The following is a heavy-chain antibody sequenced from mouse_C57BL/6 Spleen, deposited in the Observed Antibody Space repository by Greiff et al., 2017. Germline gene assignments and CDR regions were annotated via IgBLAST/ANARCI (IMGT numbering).Heavy chain of an antibody. CDR2: ISDGGSYT. CDR1: GFTFSSYA. CDR3: ARAYYSNSLYYFDY. J-gene: IGHJ2*01. D-gene: IGHD2-5*01. Sequence: EVQLVESGGGLVKPGGSLKLSCAASGFTFSSYAMSWVRQTPEKRLEWVATISDGGSYTYYPDNVKGRFTISRDNAKNNLYLQMSHLKSEDTAMYYCARAYYSNSLYYFDYWGQGTTRTVSS. V-gene: IGHV5-4*01.